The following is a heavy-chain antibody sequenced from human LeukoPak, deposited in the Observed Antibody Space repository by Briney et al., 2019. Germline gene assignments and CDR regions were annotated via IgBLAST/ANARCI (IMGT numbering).Heavy chain of an antibody. CDR3: ARTFGVLRFLEWLAPYYYYGMDV. D-gene: IGHD3-3*01. CDR1: GGTFSSSA. CDR2: IIPVLNIT. J-gene: IGHJ6*02. V-gene: IGHV1-69*04. Sequence: SVKVSCKASGGTFSSSAITWVRQAPGQGLEWMGRIIPVLNITSYAQKFQGRVTITADKSTSTAYMELSSLRSEDTAVYYCARTFGVLRFLEWLAPYYYYGMDVWGQGTTVTVSS.